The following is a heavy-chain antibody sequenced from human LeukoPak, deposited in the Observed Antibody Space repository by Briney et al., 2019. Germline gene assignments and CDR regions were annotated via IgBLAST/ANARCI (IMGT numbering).Heavy chain of an antibody. V-gene: IGHV4-34*01. D-gene: IGHD3-9*01. Sequence: SETLSLTCAVYGGSFSGYYWSWIRQPPGKGVEWVGEINHSGSTNYNPSLKKRVTISVDTSKKQFSLKLSSVTAADTAVYYCARGSRYYDILTGPSGWFDPWGQGTLVTVSS. J-gene: IGHJ5*02. CDR3: ARGSRYYDILTGPSGWFDP. CDR1: GGSFSGYY. CDR2: INHSGST.